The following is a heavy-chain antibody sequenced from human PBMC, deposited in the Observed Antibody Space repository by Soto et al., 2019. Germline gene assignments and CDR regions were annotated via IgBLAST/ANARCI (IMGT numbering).Heavy chain of an antibody. CDR2: INPGPNSA. CDR1: NDSLSSHF. J-gene: IGHJ4*02. V-gene: IGHV1-46*01. CDR3: VGASSRVSSVVAAY. D-gene: IGHD2-15*01. Sequence: ASVQVTFKSSNDSLSSHFIHWLRQAPGEGLEWMGRINPGPNSASYSKEFQGRLTLTSDMPPRTVYMQLSNLRSDDTAVYYCVGASSRVSSVVAAYWGQGTLVTVSS.